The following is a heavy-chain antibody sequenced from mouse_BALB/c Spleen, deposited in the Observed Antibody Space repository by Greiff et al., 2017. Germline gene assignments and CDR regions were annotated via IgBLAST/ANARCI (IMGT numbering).Heavy chain of an antibody. D-gene: IGHD1-1*01. CDR2: IDPANGNT. Sequence: VQLKESGAELVKPGASVKLSCTASGFNIKDTYMHWVKQRPEQGLEWIGRIDPANGNTKYDPKFQGKATITADTSSNTAYLQLSSLTSEDTAVYYCARHGSGDYWGQGTTLTVSS. CDR3: ARHGSGDY. V-gene: IGHV14-3*02. J-gene: IGHJ2*01. CDR1: GFNIKDTY.